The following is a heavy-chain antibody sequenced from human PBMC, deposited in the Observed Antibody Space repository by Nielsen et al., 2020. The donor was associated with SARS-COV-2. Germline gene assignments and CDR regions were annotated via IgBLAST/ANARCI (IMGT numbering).Heavy chain of an antibody. CDR2: MNPKSGAT. Sequence: ASVKVSCKASGYTFTSYDINWVRQAPGQGLEWMAWMNPKSGATNYAQKFQGRVTLTRDTSISTAYMDLGSLRSDDTAVYYCATGYCTGGACFDYLFFFDHWGQGTLVTVSS. V-gene: IGHV1-2*02. D-gene: IGHD2-8*02. CDR1: GYTFTSYD. J-gene: IGHJ4*02. CDR3: ATGYCTGGACFDYLFFFDH.